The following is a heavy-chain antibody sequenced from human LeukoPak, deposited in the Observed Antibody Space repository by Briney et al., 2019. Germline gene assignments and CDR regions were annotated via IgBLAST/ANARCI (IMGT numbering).Heavy chain of an antibody. CDR2: IRQDGSEK. Sequence: GGSLRLSCAASGFTFSSYAMSWVRQAPGKGLEWVANIRQDGSEKYYVDSVKGRFTISRDNAKNSLYLQMNSLRAEDTAVYYCARDALGGGSEYWGQGTLVTVSS. J-gene: IGHJ4*02. CDR3: ARDALGGGSEY. CDR1: GFTFSSYA. V-gene: IGHV3-7*01. D-gene: IGHD6-25*01.